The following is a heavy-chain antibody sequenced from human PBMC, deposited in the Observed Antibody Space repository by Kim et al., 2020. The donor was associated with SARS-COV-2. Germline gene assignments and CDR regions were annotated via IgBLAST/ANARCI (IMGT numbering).Heavy chain of an antibody. Sequence: SHKRRVTISVDTSKNQFSRKLSSVTAADTAVYYCARDYGDYAPLSYGMDVWGQGTTVTVSS. CDR3: ARDYGDYAPLSYGMDV. J-gene: IGHJ6*02. D-gene: IGHD4-17*01. V-gene: IGHV4-59*01.